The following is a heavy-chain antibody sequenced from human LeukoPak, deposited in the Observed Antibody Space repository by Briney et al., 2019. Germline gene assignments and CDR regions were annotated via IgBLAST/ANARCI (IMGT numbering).Heavy chain of an antibody. CDR3: ATDGAVAGTAYPEY. Sequence: GASVKVSCKASGYTFTGYYIHWVRQAPGQGLEWMGWINPNSGGTKYAQKLQGRVTMTRDTSISTAYMELSSLTSDDTALYYCATDGAVAGTAYPEYWGQGTLVTVSS. CDR1: GYTFTGYY. V-gene: IGHV1-2*02. J-gene: IGHJ4*02. D-gene: IGHD6-19*01. CDR2: INPNSGGT.